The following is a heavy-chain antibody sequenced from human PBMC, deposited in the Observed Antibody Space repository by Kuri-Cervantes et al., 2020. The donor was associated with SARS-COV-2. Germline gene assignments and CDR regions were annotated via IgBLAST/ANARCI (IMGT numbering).Heavy chain of an antibody. CDR1: GGSISGSGYY. V-gene: IGHV4-39*01. D-gene: IGHD1-26*01. Sequence: SETLSLTCTVSGGSISGSGYYWAWIRQPPGKGLEWIGHIHYRETTYYNPSLKSRATISVDTSKNQFSLKLSSVTAADTAVYYCARQDSGSYYLIDYWGQGTLVTVSS. CDR3: ARQDSGSYYLIDY. J-gene: IGHJ4*02. CDR2: IHYRETT.